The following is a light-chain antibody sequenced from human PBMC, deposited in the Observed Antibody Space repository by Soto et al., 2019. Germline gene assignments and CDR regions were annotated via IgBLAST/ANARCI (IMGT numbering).Light chain of an antibody. Sequence: QPVLTQSPSASPSLGASVKLTCTLSSGHSSYAIAWHQQQPEKGPRYLMKLNSDGSHSKGDGIPDRFSGSSSGAERYLIISRLQSEDEADYYCQTWGTGIHVFGTGTKLTVL. CDR1: SGHSSYA. CDR2: LNSDGSH. CDR3: QTWGTGIHV. V-gene: IGLV4-69*01. J-gene: IGLJ1*01.